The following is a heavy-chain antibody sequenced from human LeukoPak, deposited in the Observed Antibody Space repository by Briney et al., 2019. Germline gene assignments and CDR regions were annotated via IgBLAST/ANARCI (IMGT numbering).Heavy chain of an antibody. CDR1: GGTFSRYA. CDR2: IIPIFGTA. J-gene: IGHJ4*02. V-gene: IGHV1-69*05. D-gene: IGHD3-22*01. CDR3: ARGRNSVYYFNVVAPSYFDY. Sequence: ASVKVSFKASGGTFSRYAISEVRQAPGQGLEWMGGIIPIFGTANYAQKFQGRVTITTDESTSTAYMELSSLRSEDAAVYSCARGRNSVYYFNVVAPSYFDYWGQGTLVTVSS.